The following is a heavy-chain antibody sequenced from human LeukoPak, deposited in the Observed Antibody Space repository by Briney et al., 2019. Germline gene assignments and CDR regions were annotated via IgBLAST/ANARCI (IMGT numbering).Heavy chain of an antibody. V-gene: IGHV3-23*01. CDR1: GITLSNYG. D-gene: IGHD3/OR15-3a*01. CDR2: ISASGGST. Sequence: GGSLRLSCAVSGITLSNYGMSRVRQAPGKGLDWVAGISASGGSTNYADSVKGRFTISRDNPKNTLYLQMNSLRAEDTAFYFCAKRGVVIRVILVGFHKEAYYFESWGQGALVTVSS. J-gene: IGHJ4*02. CDR3: AKRGVVIRVILVGFHKEAYYFES.